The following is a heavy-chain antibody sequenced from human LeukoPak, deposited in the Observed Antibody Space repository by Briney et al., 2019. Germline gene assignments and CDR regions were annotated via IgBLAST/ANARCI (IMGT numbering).Heavy chain of an antibody. D-gene: IGHD3-10*01. CDR2: TNHSGII. CDR3: ARAPSYYYAGRGADY. CDR1: GGSFRGSY. Sequence: PSETLSLTCAVHGGSFRGSYWSWSPQRPGKGRKWMGETNHSGIITYTPPLKSRVTTSVATSKNQSPLKLSSVTAADTAVYYCARAPSYYYAGRGADYWGQGTLVTVSS. J-gene: IGHJ4*02. V-gene: IGHV4-34*01.